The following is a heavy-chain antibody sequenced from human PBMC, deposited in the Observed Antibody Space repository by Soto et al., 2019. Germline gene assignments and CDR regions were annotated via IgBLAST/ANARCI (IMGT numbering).Heavy chain of an antibody. J-gene: IGHJ6*02. D-gene: IGHD2-2*01. Sequence: ASVKVSCKASGYTFTGYYMHWVRQAPGQGLEWMGWINPNSGGTNYAQKFQGRVTMTRDTSISTAYMELSRLRSDDTAVYYCARXGTCSSTSCYGYYGMDVWGQGTTVTVSS. V-gene: IGHV1-2*02. CDR2: INPNSGGT. CDR3: ARXGTCSSTSCYGYYGMDV. CDR1: GYTFTGYY.